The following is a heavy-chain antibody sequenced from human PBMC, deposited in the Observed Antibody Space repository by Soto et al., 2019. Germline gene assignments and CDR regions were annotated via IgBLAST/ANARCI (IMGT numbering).Heavy chain of an antibody. Sequence: PGGSLRLSCVASGFTFSDCSMAWIRRAPGKGLEWVSYISDGGSYTNHGTSVRGRVSVSRDNARNSLYLQMNSLRVEDTGIYYCARAPGAINSYDGVDLWGQGTTVTVSS. V-gene: IGHV3-11*06. CDR2: ISDGGSYT. CDR3: ARAPGAINSYDGVDL. D-gene: IGHD1-1*01. J-gene: IGHJ6*02. CDR1: GFTFSDCS.